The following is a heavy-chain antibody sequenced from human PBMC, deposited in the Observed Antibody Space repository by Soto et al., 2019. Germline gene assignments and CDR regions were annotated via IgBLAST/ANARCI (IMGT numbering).Heavy chain of an antibody. D-gene: IGHD1-26*01. V-gene: IGHV4-39*01. CDR3: ARQSFSGSYARSEYYYYYYGMDV. Sequence: QLQLQESGPGLVKPSETLSLTCTVSGGSISSSSYYWGWIRQPPGKGLEWIGSIYYSGSTYYNPSLKSRVTISVDTSKNQFSLKLSSVTAADTVVYYCARQSFSGSYARSEYYYYYYGMDVWGQGTTVTVSS. J-gene: IGHJ6*02. CDR2: IYYSGST. CDR1: GGSISSSSYY.